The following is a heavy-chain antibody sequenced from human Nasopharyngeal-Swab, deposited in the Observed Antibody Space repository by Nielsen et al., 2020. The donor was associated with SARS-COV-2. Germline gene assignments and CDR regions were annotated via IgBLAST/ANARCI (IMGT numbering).Heavy chain of an antibody. Sequence: SVTLSLTCTVSGGSISSGSYYRSWIRQPAGKGLEWIGRIYTSGSTNYNSSLKSRVTISVDTCKNQFSLKLSSVTAADTAVYYCARGEITAYDAFDIWGQGTMVTGSA. V-gene: IGHV4-61*02. CDR3: ARGEITAYDAFDI. J-gene: IGHJ3*02. CDR2: IYTSGST. CDR1: GGSISSGSYY. D-gene: IGHD3-16*01.